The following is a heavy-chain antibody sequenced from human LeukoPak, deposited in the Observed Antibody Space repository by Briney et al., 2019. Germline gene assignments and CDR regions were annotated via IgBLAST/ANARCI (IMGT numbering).Heavy chain of an antibody. CDR1: GGSISSYY. D-gene: IGHD3-10*01. CDR3: ARHLVYGSGTQPYFDY. J-gene: IGHJ4*02. V-gene: IGHV4-59*08. CDR2: IYYSGST. Sequence: PSETLSLTCTVYGGSISSYYWSWIRQPPGKGLEWIAYIYYSGSTNYNPSLKSRVTISVDTSKNQFSLKLYSVTAADTAVYYCARHLVYGSGTQPYFDYWGQGTLVTVSS.